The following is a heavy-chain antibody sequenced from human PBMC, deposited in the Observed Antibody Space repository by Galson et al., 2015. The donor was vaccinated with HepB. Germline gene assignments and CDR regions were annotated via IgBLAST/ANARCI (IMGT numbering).Heavy chain of an antibody. D-gene: IGHD1-7*01. Sequence: VKVSCKASGGTFSSYAISWVRQAPGQGLEWMGGIIPIFGTANYAQKFQGRVTITADESTSTAYMELSSLRSEDTAVYYCARGVTGTTGWFDPWGQGTLVTVSS. CDR1: GGTFSSYA. CDR3: ARGVTGTTGWFDP. V-gene: IGHV1-69*13. J-gene: IGHJ5*02. CDR2: IIPIFGTA.